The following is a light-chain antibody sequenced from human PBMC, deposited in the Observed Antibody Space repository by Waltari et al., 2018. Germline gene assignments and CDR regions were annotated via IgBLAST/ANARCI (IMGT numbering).Light chain of an antibody. Sequence: DIQITQSPSTLSASVGARVTITCRASQSISSWLAWYQQKPGEAPTLLLYKSSTLESGVPTRFSGSASATESSLSISSLQPNDFATYYCQQNSSFSTFGQGTKLEIK. CDR2: KSS. CDR3: QQNSSFST. CDR1: QSISSW. J-gene: IGKJ2*01. V-gene: IGKV1-5*03.